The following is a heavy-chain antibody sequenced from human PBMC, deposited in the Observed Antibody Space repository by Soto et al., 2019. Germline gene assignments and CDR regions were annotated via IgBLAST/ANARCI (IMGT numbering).Heavy chain of an antibody. V-gene: IGHV3-30*18. CDR1: GFTFNFFG. Sequence: QEQLVESGGGVVQAGRSLRLSCAASGFTFNFFGMHWVRQAPGKGLEWVAVISYDGSEKYYADSVKGRFTMSRDNSKNMVYLEMSSLRPEDTSVYYCANARRYSFDAFDIWGHGTMVTVSS. CDR3: ANARRYSFDAFDI. J-gene: IGHJ3*02. D-gene: IGHD5-12*01. CDR2: ISYDGSEK.